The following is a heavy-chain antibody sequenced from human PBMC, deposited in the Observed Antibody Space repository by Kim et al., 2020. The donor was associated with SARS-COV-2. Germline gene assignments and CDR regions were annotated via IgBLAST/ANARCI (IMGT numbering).Heavy chain of an antibody. V-gene: IGHV1-3*01. CDR2: INAGNGNT. J-gene: IGHJ6*02. Sequence: ASVKVSCKPSGYTFTSYAMHWVRQAPGQRLEWMGWINAGNGNTKYSQKFQGRVTITRDTSASTAYMELSSLRSEDTAVYYCARVRTQNYYYGMDVWGQGTTVTVSS. CDR3: ARVRTQNYYYGMDV. CDR1: GYTFTSYA.